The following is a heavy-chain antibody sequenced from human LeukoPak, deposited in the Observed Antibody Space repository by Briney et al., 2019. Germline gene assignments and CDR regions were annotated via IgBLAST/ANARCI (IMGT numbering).Heavy chain of an antibody. Sequence: SETLSLTCAVYGGSFSGYYWSWIRQPTGKGREWIGESNHSGSTKYNPSLKSRVTISVDTYKNQFSLKLSSVTAADTAVYYCARGLRVGATGVDYWGQGTLVTVSS. V-gene: IGHV4-34*01. J-gene: IGHJ4*02. CDR3: ARGLRVGATGVDY. CDR1: GGSFSGYY. D-gene: IGHD1-26*01. CDR2: SNHSGST.